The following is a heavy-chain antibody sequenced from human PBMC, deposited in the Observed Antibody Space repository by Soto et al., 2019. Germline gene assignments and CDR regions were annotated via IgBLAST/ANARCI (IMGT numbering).Heavy chain of an antibody. CDR3: ARDEVGAGGY. Sequence: QVQLVEAGGGVVKPGRSLRLSCAASGFTFSGYVMHWVRQAPGKGLEWVAVISCDGSNKYYADSVKGRFTISRDNSKNTLYLQMNGLRAEDTGVYYGARDEVGAGGYWGQGTLVTVSS. V-gene: IGHV3-30-3*01. CDR1: GFTFSGYV. D-gene: IGHD1-26*01. CDR2: ISCDGSNK. J-gene: IGHJ4*02.